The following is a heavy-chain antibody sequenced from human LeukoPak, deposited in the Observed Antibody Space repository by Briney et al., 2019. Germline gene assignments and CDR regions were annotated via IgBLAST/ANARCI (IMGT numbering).Heavy chain of an antibody. Sequence: PGGSLRLSCAASGFTFSSYSMNWVRQAPGKGLEWVSSISSSSGYIYYADSVKGRFTISRDNAKNSLYLQMNSLRAEDTAVYYCARDWDLGTGLKDFDYWGQGTLVTVSS. V-gene: IGHV3-21*01. CDR3: ARDWDLGTGLKDFDY. D-gene: IGHD7-27*01. CDR2: ISSSSGYI. J-gene: IGHJ4*02. CDR1: GFTFSSYS.